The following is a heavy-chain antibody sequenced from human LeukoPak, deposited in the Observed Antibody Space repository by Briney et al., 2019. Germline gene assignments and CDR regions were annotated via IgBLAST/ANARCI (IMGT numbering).Heavy chain of an antibody. CDR2: ITSDGSGT. J-gene: IGHJ5*02. CDR1: GFTFSIYW. D-gene: IGHD2-15*01. CDR3: ARDQDCNSRSCYNWFDP. Sequence: GGSLRLSCAASGFTFSIYWMHWVRQAPGKGLVWVSRITSDGSGTSYADSVKGRFSISRDNARNTLYLQMNSLRAEDTAVYYCARDQDCNSRSCYNWFDPWGQGTLVTVSS. V-gene: IGHV3-74*01.